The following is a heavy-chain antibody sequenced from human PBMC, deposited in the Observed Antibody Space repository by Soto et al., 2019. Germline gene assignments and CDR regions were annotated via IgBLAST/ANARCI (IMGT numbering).Heavy chain of an antibody. CDR2: ISSSSSYI. CDR1: GFTFSSYS. Sequence: GGSLRLSCAASGFTFSSYSMNWVRKAPGKGLEWVSSISSSSSYIYYADSVKGRFTITRENAKNSLYLQMNSLRAEDTAVYYCARDGGFLEWLANYYMDVWGKGTTVTVSS. J-gene: IGHJ6*03. D-gene: IGHD3-3*01. CDR3: ARDGGFLEWLANYYMDV. V-gene: IGHV3-21*01.